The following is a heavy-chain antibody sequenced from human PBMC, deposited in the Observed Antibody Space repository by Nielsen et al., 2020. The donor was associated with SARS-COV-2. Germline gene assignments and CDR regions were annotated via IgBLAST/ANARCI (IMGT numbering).Heavy chain of an antibody. CDR2: ISYDGSNK. CDR1: GFTFSSYG. CDR3: ARTYDFWSGYYSASRYYGMDV. Sequence: GGSLRLSCAASGFTFSSYGMHWVRQAPGKGLEWVAVISYDGSNKYYADSVKGRFTISRDNSKNTLYLQMNSLRAEDTAVYYCARTYDFWSGYYSASRYYGMDVWGQGTTVTVSS. V-gene: IGHV3-30*03. J-gene: IGHJ6*02. D-gene: IGHD3-3*01.